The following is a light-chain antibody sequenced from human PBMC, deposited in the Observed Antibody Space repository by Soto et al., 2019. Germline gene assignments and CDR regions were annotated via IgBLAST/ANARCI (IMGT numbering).Light chain of an antibody. CDR2: STS. CDR1: TGAVTSGYY. V-gene: IGLV7-43*01. J-gene: IGLJ3*02. Sequence: QAVVTQEPSLTVSPGGTVTLTWASSTGAVTSGYYPGWFQQRPGQAPTSLFHSTSIKHSGTPARFSVSLLRGKAALTLSAVQPEDEADYYCLLYFDGAQVFGGGTKLTVL. CDR3: LLYFDGAQV.